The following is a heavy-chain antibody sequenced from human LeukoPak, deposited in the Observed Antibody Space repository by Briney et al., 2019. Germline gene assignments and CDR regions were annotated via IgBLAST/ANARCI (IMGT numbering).Heavy chain of an antibody. J-gene: IGHJ6*02. CDR3: ARDTVKGQQWLADYYYYGMDV. CDR2: IIPILGIA. V-gene: IGHV1-69*04. CDR1: GGTFSSYA. Sequence: SVKVSCKASGGTFSSYAISWVRQAPGQGLEWMGRIIPILGIANYAQKFQGRVTITADKSASTAYMELSSLRSEDTAVYYCARDTVKGQQWLADYYYYGMDVWGQGTTVTVSS. D-gene: IGHD6-19*01.